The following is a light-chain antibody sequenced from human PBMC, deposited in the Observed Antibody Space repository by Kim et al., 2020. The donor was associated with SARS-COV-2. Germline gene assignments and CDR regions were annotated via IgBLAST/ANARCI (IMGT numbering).Light chain of an antibody. J-gene: IGKJ2*01. V-gene: IGKV3-11*01. CDR3: QERSNWPGYT. CDR1: ESVSSY. Sequence: LSRGESPTLSRGDSESVSSYLAWYPQKPGQAPRLRIYEASNRATGHPTRFRGRGFGANFTLTNSSLEPEDFAVYFWQERSNWPGYTLRQGTKLDI. CDR2: EAS.